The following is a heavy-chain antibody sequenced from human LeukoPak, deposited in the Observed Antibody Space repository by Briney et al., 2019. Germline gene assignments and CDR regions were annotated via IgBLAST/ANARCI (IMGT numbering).Heavy chain of an antibody. CDR1: GFTFSSYS. J-gene: IGHJ4*02. Sequence: GGSLRLSCAASGFTFSSYSMNWVRQAPGKGLEWVSSISSSGNNIYYADSVKGRFTISRDNAKNSLSLQMNSLRVEDTAVYYCARDGVRGFTATTPFDYWGPGTLVTVSS. V-gene: IGHV3-21*01. CDR3: ARDGVRGFTATTPFDY. CDR2: ISSSGNNI. D-gene: IGHD4-17*01.